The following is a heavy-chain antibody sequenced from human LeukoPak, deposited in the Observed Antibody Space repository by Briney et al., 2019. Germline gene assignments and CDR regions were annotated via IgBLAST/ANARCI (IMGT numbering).Heavy chain of an antibody. CDR3: ARDGHVLRYFDWFSGTICPLYYFDY. V-gene: IGHV3-30*04. D-gene: IGHD3-9*01. Sequence: GGSLRLSCAASGFTFSSYAMHWVRQAPGKGLEWVAVISYDGSNKYYADSVKGRFTISRDNSKNTLHLQMNSLRAEDTAVYYCARDGHVLRYFDWFSGTICPLYYFDYWGQGTLVTVSS. CDR2: ISYDGSNK. J-gene: IGHJ4*02. CDR1: GFTFSSYA.